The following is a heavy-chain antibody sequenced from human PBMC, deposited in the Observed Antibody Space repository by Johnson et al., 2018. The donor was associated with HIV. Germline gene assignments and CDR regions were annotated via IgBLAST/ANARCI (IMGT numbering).Heavy chain of an antibody. V-gene: IGHV3-30*04. J-gene: IGHJ3*02. CDR1: GFTFSSYA. D-gene: IGHD6-13*01. CDR3: ARGSGHLQQLDDYALDI. CDR2: ISYDGSNK. Sequence: QVQLVESGGGLVQPGGSLRLSCAASGFTFSSYAMHWVRQAPGKGLEWVAVISYDGSNKYYADSVKGRFTISRDNSKNTLYLQMNSLRAEDTAVYYCARGSGHLQQLDDYALDIWGQGTMVTVSS.